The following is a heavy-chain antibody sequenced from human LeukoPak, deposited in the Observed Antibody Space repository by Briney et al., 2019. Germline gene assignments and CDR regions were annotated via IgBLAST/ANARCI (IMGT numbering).Heavy chain of an antibody. V-gene: IGHV6-1*01. D-gene: IGHD1-26*01. J-gene: IGHJ4*02. Sequence: SQTLSLTCAISGDSVSSNSAAWNWIRQSPSRGLEWLGRTYYRSKWYADYAVSLKSRITINPDTTKNHFSLQLNSVTPEDTAVYYCARERGSPTWLDYWGQGTLVTVSS. CDR1: GDSVSSNSAA. CDR2: TYYRSKWYA. CDR3: ARERGSPTWLDY.